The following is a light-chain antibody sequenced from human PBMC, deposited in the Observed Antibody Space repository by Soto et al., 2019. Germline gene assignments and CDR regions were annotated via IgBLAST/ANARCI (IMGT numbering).Light chain of an antibody. J-gene: IGKJ3*01. Sequence: EIVLTQSPGTLFLSPGERATLSCRASQSVSDSYLAWYQQTPGQAPRLLIDASSRATGIPDRFSGSGSGTVFPPTSSRLEPEDGALYYWQHYGTSAPFGPGTKVDIK. CDR1: QSVSDSY. V-gene: IGKV3-20*01. CDR2: AS. CDR3: QHYGTSAP.